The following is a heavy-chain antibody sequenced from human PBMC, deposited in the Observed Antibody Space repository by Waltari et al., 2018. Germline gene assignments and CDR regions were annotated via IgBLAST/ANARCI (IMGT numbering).Heavy chain of an antibody. D-gene: IGHD4-17*01. CDR1: GFTIRNFG. V-gene: IGHV3-21*03. CDR3: VRALTTPNDY. CDR2: TTDGNAYL. Sequence: VQLVESGGGLVKPGGSLRLSCAVSGFTIRNFGMSWVRQAPGKVLEWVATTTDGNAYLYYADSVRGRFTVSTDNAKSSLYLQMNNLRAEDTGVYYCVRALTTPNDYWGRGTLVTVSS. J-gene: IGHJ4*02.